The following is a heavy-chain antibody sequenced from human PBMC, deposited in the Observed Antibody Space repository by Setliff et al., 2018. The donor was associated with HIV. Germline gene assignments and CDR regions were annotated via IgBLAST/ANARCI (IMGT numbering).Heavy chain of an antibody. Sequence: PGGSLRLSCAASGFTFSGSAIHWVRRASGKGLEWVGRIKTKPSNYATAYGASMKGRFIISRDDSKNTAYLQLNSLKAEDTAVYYCTASADGDCATTSCTNWFDPWGQGTLVTVSS. D-gene: IGHD2-2*01. CDR2: IKTKPSNYAT. V-gene: IGHV3-73*01. CDR1: GFTFSGSA. J-gene: IGHJ5*02. CDR3: TASADGDCATTSCTNWFDP.